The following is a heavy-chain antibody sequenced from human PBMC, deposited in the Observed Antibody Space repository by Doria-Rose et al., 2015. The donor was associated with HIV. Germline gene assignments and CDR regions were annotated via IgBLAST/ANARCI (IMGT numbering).Heavy chain of an antibody. CDR3: ARIKSSRWYHKYYFDF. D-gene: IGHD6-13*01. V-gene: IGHV2-26*01. CDR1: GVSLSSPGMG. CDR2: IFSDDAR. Sequence: QVTLKESGPVLVKPTETLTLTCTVSGVSLSSPGMGVSWIRQPPGKALEWLANIFSDDARSYKTSLRSILTISSGTSKSQVVLTMTDMDPVDTATYYCARIKSSRWYHKYYFDFWGQGTLVIVSA. J-gene: IGHJ4*02.